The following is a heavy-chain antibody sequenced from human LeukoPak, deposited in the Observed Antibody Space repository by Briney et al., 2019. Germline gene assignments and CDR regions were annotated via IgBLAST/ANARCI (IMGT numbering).Heavy chain of an antibody. V-gene: IGHV1-18*01. J-gene: IGHJ5*02. D-gene: IGHD1-26*01. CDR2: ISAYNGNT. Sequence: GASVKVSCKASGYTFTSYGISWVRQAPGQGLEWMGWISAYNGNTNYAQKLQGRVTMTTDTSTSTAYMELRGLRSDDTAVYYCARDGSGSYFEGYWFDPWGQGTLVTVSS. CDR3: ARDGSGSYFEGYWFDP. CDR1: GYTFTSYG.